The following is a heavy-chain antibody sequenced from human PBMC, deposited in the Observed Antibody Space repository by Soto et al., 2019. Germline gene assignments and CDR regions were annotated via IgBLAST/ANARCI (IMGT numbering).Heavy chain of an antibody. CDR3: ARHLRYCSGGSCLNYYFDY. Sequence: SETLSLTCTVSGGSISSGGYYRSWIRQHPGKGLEWIGYIYYSGSTYYNPSLKSRVTISVDTSKNQFSLKLSSVTAADTAVYYCARHLRYCSGGSCLNYYFDYWGQGTLVTVS. D-gene: IGHD2-15*01. V-gene: IGHV4-31*03. J-gene: IGHJ4*02. CDR1: GGSISSGGYY. CDR2: IYYSGST.